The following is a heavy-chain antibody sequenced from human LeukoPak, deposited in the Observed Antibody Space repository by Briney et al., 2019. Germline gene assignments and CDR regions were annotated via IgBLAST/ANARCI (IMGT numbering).Heavy chain of an antibody. V-gene: IGHV1-18*01. D-gene: IGHD3-22*01. CDR1: GYTFTSYG. CDR3: ARARTPHYCDSSGYYSL. J-gene: IGHJ4*02. Sequence: ASVKVSCKASGYTFTSYGISWVRQAPGQGLEWMGWISAYNGNTNYAQKLECRVTMTTDRSTSTAYMELRSLRSDDTAASYCARARTPHYCDSSGYYSLWGRGTLVTVSS. CDR2: ISAYNGNT.